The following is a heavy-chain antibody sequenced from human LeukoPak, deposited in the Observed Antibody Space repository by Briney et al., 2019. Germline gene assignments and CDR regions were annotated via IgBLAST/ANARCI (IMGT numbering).Heavy chain of an antibody. D-gene: IGHD2-15*01. J-gene: IGHJ4*02. CDR3: ARYCSGGSCYSEFTFDY. V-gene: IGHV5-51*04. CDR2: IYPGDSDT. CDR1: GYSFTSYW. Sequence: GESLKISCKGSGYSFTSYWIGWVRQMPGKGLEWMGIIYPGDSDTRYSPSFQGQVTISADKPISTAYLQWSSLKASDTAMYYCARYCSGGSCYSEFTFDYWGQGTLVTVSS.